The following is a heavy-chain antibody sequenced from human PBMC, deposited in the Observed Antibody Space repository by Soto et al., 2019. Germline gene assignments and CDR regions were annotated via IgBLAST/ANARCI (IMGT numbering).Heavy chain of an antibody. CDR2: ISAYNGNT. D-gene: IGHD3-3*01. CDR1: GYTFTSYG. J-gene: IGHJ4*02. V-gene: IGHV1-18*01. Sequence: ASVKVSCKASGYTFTSYGISWVRQAPGQGLEWMGWISAYNGNTNYAQKLQGRVTMTTDTSTSTAYMELRSLRSDDTAAYYCAREPSTYYDFWSGYPQPRYFDYWGQGTLVTVSS. CDR3: AREPSTYYDFWSGYPQPRYFDY.